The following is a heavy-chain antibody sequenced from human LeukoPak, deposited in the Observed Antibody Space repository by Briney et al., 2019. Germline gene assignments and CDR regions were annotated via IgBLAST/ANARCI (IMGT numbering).Heavy chain of an antibody. Sequence: AGSLRLSCAAYLCTVDNRVLNRRRQAPGEGLKGVSGINWNRGRTGYAGSVKGRLTTCSANATNSLYLEINRLRPEYTALCGCAGGDRDGWYFDYWGEGTLVSVSS. J-gene: IGHJ4*02. CDR3: AGGDRDGWYFDY. D-gene: IGHD5-24*01. V-gene: IGHV3-20*01. CDR2: INWNRGRT. CDR1: LCTVDNRV.